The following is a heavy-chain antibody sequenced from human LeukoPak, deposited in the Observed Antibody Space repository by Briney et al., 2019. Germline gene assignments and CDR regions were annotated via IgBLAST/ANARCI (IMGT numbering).Heavy chain of an antibody. CDR3: TRPYYDYLTGYYSDY. V-gene: IGHV3-49*04. Sequence: GGSLRLSCTTSGFTFSNYPMSWVRQAPGKWLEWLALLGSTAYGGTTKYAASVKGRFTISRDDSKSIAYLQMNSLKTEDTAVYYCTRPYYDYLTGYYSDYWGQGTLVTVSS. CDR2: LGSTAYGGTT. CDR1: GFTFSNYP. J-gene: IGHJ4*02. D-gene: IGHD3-9*01.